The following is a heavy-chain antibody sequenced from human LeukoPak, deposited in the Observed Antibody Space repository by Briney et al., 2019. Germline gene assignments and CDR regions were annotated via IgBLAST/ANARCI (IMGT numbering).Heavy chain of an antibody. J-gene: IGHJ4*02. CDR3: ARDPQYSSGWYDY. Sequence: AGGSLRLSCAASGFTFSSYSMNWVRQAPGKGLEWVSYISSSSSTIYYADSVKGRFTISRDNAKNSLYLQMNSLRAEDTAVYYCARDPQYSSGWYDYWGQGTLVTVSS. CDR2: ISSSSSTI. V-gene: IGHV3-48*04. D-gene: IGHD6-19*01. CDR1: GFTFSSYS.